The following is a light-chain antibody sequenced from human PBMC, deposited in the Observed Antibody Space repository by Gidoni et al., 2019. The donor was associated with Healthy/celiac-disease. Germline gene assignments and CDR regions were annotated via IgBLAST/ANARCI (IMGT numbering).Light chain of an antibody. Sequence: EIEMTQSPATLSVSQGARATLSCRASQSVSSKLAWYQQKPGQAPRLLIYGASTRATGIPSRFSGSGSGTDFTLTISSLQSEDFAVYYCQQYNNWPPLTFGGGTKVEIK. V-gene: IGKV3-15*01. J-gene: IGKJ4*01. CDR1: QSVSSK. CDR3: QQYNNWPPLT. CDR2: GAS.